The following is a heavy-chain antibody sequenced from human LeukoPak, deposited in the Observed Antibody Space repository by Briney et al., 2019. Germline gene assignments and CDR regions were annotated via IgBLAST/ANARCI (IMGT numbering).Heavy chain of an antibody. D-gene: IGHD5-18*01. V-gene: IGHV3-66*02. CDR3: AREVYSYALDALDL. Sequence: GGSLRLSCAASGFTVSAKYMSWVRQGPGKGLDWISSIYSDGGTNYADSVKGRFSISRDNSKNTLYLQMNSLRSEDTAVYYCAREVYSYALDALDLWGQGTMVTVSS. CDR1: GFTVSAKY. CDR2: IYSDGGT. J-gene: IGHJ3*01.